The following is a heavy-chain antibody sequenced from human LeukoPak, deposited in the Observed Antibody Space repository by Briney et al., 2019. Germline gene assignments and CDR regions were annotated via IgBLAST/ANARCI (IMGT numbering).Heavy chain of an antibody. CDR2: IYYSGST. CDR3: ASGPYCSSTSCYGWYVDY. J-gene: IGHJ4*02. Sequence: PSETLSLTCTVSGGSISSYYWSWIRQPPGKGLEWIGYIYYSGSTNYNPSLKSRVTISVDTSKNQFSLKLSSVTAADTAVYYCASGPYCSSTSCYGWYVDYWGQGTLATVSS. CDR1: GGSISSYY. D-gene: IGHD2-2*01. V-gene: IGHV4-59*01.